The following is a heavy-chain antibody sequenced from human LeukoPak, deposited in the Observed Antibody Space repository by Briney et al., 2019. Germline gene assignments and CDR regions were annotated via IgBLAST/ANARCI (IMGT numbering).Heavy chain of an antibody. CDR2: ISGSGSTI. CDR1: GFTFSGYE. CDR3: ARAQSRDGYNLDY. Sequence: GGSLRLSCAASGFTFSGYEMNWVRQAPGKGLEWVSKISGSGSTIYYADSVKGRFTISRDNAKNSLYLQMNSLRAEDTAVYYCARAQSRDGYNLDYWGQGTLVTVSS. D-gene: IGHD5-24*01. V-gene: IGHV3-48*03. J-gene: IGHJ4*02.